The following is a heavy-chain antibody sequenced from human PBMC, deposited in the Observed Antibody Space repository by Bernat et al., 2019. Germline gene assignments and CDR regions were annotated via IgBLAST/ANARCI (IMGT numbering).Heavy chain of an antibody. V-gene: IGHV3-23*01. D-gene: IGHD3-16*01. J-gene: IGHJ2*01. CDR1: GFTFSSYA. Sequence: EVQLLESGGGFVQPGGSLRLSCAASGFTFSSYAMSWVRQAPGKGLAWVSALSGSGGSTYYADSVKGRFTIARDNSKNTLYLQMNSLRAEDTAVYDCAGRTGALNWYFDLWGRGTLVTVSS. CDR2: LSGSGGST. CDR3: AGRTGALNWYFDL.